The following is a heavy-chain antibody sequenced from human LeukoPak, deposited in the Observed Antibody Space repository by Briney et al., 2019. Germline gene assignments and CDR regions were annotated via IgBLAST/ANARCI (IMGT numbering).Heavy chain of an antibody. CDR2: IYGGESDT. Sequence: LGESLQISCKGSGYSFTSYWIGWVRQLPGKGLEWMGIIYGGESDTRYSPSSQGQVTISADKSISTAYLQWSSLKASDTAMYYCARHSSGYDSGVDYWGQGTLSPSPQ. J-gene: IGHJ4*02. CDR1: GYSFTSYW. V-gene: IGHV5-51*01. D-gene: IGHD5-12*01. CDR3: ARHSSGYDSGVDY.